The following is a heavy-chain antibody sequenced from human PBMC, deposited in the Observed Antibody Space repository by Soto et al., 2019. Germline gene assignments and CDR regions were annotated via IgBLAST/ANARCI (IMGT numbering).Heavy chain of an antibody. V-gene: IGHV3-23*01. J-gene: IGHJ4*02. D-gene: IGHD2-2*01. CDR3: AKTGQLTVGDY. Sequence: EVQLLESGGGLVQPGGSLRLSCAASGFTFSSYAMSWVRQAPWKGLEWVSVITSSGSSTYYADSVKGRFTISRDNSKNTLYLQMNSLRAEDTAVYYCAKTGQLTVGDYWGQGTLVTVSS. CDR2: ITSSGSST. CDR1: GFTFSSYA.